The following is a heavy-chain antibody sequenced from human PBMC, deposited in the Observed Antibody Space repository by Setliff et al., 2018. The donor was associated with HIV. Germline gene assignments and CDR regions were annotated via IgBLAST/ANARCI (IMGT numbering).Heavy chain of an antibody. Sequence: ASVKVPARHLDTASPRIFLHWVRQAPGQGLEWMGMINPSGGEPSYAQRFQGRVTMTRDTSINAAYMELRGLRSDDTAVYYCARNFGLSPSGKYYYYYGMDIWGQGTTVTVSS. CDR3: ARNFGLSPSGKYYYYYGMDI. CDR2: INPSGGEP. J-gene: IGHJ6*02. CDR1: DTASPRI. V-gene: IGHV1-46*01. D-gene: IGHD3-10*01.